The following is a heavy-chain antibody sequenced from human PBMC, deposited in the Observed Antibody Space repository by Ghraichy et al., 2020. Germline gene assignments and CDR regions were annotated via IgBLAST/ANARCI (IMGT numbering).Heavy chain of an antibody. CDR1: GGSISSSSYY. CDR3: ASIKTPYYYMDV. D-gene: IGHD2-15*01. V-gene: IGHV4-39*01. CDR2: IFYTGIT. Sequence: SETLSLTCTVSGGSISSSSYYWGWIRQPPGKGLEWIGSIFYTGITYYNASLQSRVTISIDTPKNLFSLRLSSVTAADTAVYLCASIKTPYYYMDVWGKGTTVTVSS. J-gene: IGHJ6*03.